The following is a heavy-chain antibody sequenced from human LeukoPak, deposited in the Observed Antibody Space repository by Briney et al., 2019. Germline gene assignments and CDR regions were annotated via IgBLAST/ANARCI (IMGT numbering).Heavy chain of an antibody. CDR2: ISAYNGNT. Sequence: ASVKVSCKASGGTFSSYGISWVRQAPGQGLEWMGWISAYNGNTNYAQKLQGRVTMTTDTSTSTAYMELRSLRSDDTAVYYCARARVITFGGVLDYWGQGTLVTVSS. D-gene: IGHD3-16*01. CDR1: GGTFSSYG. J-gene: IGHJ4*02. CDR3: ARARVITFGGVLDY. V-gene: IGHV1-18*01.